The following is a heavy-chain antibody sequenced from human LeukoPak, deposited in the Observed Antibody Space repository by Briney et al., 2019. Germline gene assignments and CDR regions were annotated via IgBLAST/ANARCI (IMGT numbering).Heavy chain of an antibody. V-gene: IGHV1-3*01. Sequence: GASVTVSCKASGYTFTSYAMHWVRQAPGQRLEWMGWINAGNGNTKYSQKFQGRVTITRDTSASTAYMELSSLRSEDTAVYYCARDQDPYYYYYYMDVWGKGTTVTVSS. CDR2: INAGNGNT. D-gene: IGHD2-15*01. CDR1: GYTFTSYA. CDR3: ARDQDPYYYYYYMDV. J-gene: IGHJ6*03.